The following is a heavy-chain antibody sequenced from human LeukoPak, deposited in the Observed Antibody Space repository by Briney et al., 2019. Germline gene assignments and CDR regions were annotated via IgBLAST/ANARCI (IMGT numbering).Heavy chain of an antibody. CDR3: AKDFWTPGIAAAEYYFDY. Sequence: PGGSLRLSCAASGFTLSSYGMHWVRQAPGKGLEWVAVISYDGSNKYYADSVKGRFTISRDNSKNTLYLQMNSLRAEDTAVYYCAKDFWTPGIAAAEYYFDYWGQGTLVTVSS. D-gene: IGHD6-13*01. V-gene: IGHV3-30*18. J-gene: IGHJ4*02. CDR2: ISYDGSNK. CDR1: GFTLSSYG.